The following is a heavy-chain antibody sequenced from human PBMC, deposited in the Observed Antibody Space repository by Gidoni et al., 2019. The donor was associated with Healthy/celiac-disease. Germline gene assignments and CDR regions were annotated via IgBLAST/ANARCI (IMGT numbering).Heavy chain of an antibody. CDR1: GFTFSRYW. Sequence: EVQLVESGGGLVQPGGSLRLSCAASGFTFSRYWMSWVRQAPGKGLEWVANIKQDGSEKHYVDSVKGRFTISRDNAKNSLYLQMNSLRAEDTAVYYCARDKRQRVSDYWGQGTLVTVSS. CDR3: ARDKRQRVSDY. J-gene: IGHJ4*02. V-gene: IGHV3-7*01. CDR2: IKQDGSEK.